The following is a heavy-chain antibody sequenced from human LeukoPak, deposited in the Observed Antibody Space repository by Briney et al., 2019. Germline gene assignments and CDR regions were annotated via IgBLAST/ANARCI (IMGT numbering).Heavy chain of an antibody. V-gene: IGHV4-59*01. CDR3: ARDLIGSYPPGRWFDP. J-gene: IGHJ5*02. CDR1: GGSIGSYY. D-gene: IGHD1-26*01. CDR2: IYYSGST. Sequence: SETLSLTCTVSGGSIGSYYWSWIRQPPGKGLEWIGYIYYSGSTNYNPSLKSRVTISVDTSKNQFSLRLSSVTAADTAVYYCARDLIGSYPPGRWFDPWGQGTLVTVSS.